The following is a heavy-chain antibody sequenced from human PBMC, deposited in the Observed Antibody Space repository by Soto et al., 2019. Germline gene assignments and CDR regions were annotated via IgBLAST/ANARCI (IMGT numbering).Heavy chain of an antibody. V-gene: IGHV3-33*01. J-gene: IGHJ6*02. CDR1: GFTFSSYG. CDR3: ARGGDYYYGMDV. CDR2: IWYDGSNK. Sequence: QVQLVESGGGVVQPGRSLRLSCAASGFTFSSYGMHWVRQAPGKGLEWVAVIWYDGSNKYYADSVKGRFTISRDNSKKTLYLQMNSLRAEDTAVYYCARGGDYYYGMDVWGQGTTVTVSS.